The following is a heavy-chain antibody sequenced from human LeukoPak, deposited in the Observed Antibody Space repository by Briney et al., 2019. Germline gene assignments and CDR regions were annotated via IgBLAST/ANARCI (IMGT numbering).Heavy chain of an antibody. CDR3: ARLYQQSKWKYYYYYMDV. V-gene: IGHV4-59*01. J-gene: IGHJ6*03. CDR2: VFDSGST. CDR1: GASFSTNY. Sequence: SETLSLTCSVPGASFSTNYWSWIRQPPGRGLEWVGYVFDSGSTNYNPSLKSRVTISVDTSTKQFSLRLSSVTAADTAVYYCARLYQQSKWKYYYYYMDVWGKGTAVTVSS. D-gene: IGHD1-1*01.